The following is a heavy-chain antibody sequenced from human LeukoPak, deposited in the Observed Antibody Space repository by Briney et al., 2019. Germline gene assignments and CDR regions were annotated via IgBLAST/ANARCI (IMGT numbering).Heavy chain of an antibody. Sequence: ASVKVSCKASGYTFTSYGISWVRQAPGQGLGRMGWISAYNGNTNYAQKLQGRVTMTTDTSTSTAYMELRSLRSDDTAVYYCARDGGVNYGDYAADYWGQGTLVTVSS. CDR1: GYTFTSYG. CDR3: ARDGGVNYGDYAADY. J-gene: IGHJ4*02. CDR2: ISAYNGNT. V-gene: IGHV1-18*01. D-gene: IGHD4-17*01.